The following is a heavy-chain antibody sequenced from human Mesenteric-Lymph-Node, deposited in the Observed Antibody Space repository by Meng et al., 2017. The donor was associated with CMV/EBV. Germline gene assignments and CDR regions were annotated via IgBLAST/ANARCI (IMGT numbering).Heavy chain of an antibody. CDR3: ATIRGGSGSYRDWFDP. D-gene: IGHD3-10*01. Sequence: GSIRSNNWWSWVRQPPGKGLEWIGEIYHSGSTNYNPSLKSRLTISVDKSKNQFSLKLSSVTAADTAVYYCATIRGGSGSYRDWFDPWGQGALVTVSS. CDR1: GSIRSNNW. V-gene: IGHV4-4*02. CDR2: IYHSGST. J-gene: IGHJ5*02.